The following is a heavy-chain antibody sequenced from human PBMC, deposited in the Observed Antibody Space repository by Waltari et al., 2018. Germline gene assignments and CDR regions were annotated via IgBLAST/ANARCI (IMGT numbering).Heavy chain of an antibody. Sequence: EVQLVESGGGVVQPGGSLRLSCAASGFTFSDYWMSWVRQAPGKGLEWVAIIKQDGSDKYYVDSVKGRFTISRDNANNTLYLQMNNLRAEDAAFYFCARDRDTAVADYVDWGQGTLVTVSA. CDR1: GFTFSDYW. CDR2: IKQDGSDK. CDR3: ARDRDTAVADYVD. J-gene: IGHJ4*02. V-gene: IGHV3-7*01. D-gene: IGHD5-18*01.